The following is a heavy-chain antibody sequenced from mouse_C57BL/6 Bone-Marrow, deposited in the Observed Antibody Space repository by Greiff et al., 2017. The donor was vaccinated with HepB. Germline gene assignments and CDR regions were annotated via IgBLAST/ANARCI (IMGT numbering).Heavy chain of an antibody. Sequence: VQLQQSGPGLVQPSQSLSITCTVSGFSLTSYGVHWVRQSPGKGLEWLGVIWSGGSTDYNAAFISRLSISKDNSKSQVFFKMNSLQADDTAIYYCAIYDYDGRDYAMDYWGQGTSVTVSS. J-gene: IGHJ4*01. CDR2: IWSGGST. D-gene: IGHD2-4*01. CDR1: GFSLTSYG. V-gene: IGHV2-2*01. CDR3: AIYDYDGRDYAMDY.